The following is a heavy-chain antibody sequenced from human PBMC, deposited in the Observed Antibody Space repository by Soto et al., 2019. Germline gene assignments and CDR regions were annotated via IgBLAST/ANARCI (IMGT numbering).Heavy chain of an antibody. Sequence: QVQLQQWGAGLLKPSETLSLTCAVYGGSFSGYQWTWIRQTPGKGLEWIGEINDSGNINYNPSLKGRHTILLDTTKKHISLRLSSVTAADSAVYYCARGLILWFGELSRRGGYYYDVDVWGKGTTVTVSS. CDR1: GGSFSGYQ. V-gene: IGHV4-34*01. J-gene: IGHJ6*03. D-gene: IGHD3-10*01. CDR2: INDSGNI. CDR3: ARGLILWFGELSRRGGYYYDVDV.